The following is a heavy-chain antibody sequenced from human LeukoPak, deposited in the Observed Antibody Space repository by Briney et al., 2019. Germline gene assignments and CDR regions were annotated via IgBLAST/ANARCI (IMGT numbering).Heavy chain of an antibody. CDR3: AKYPLVVPAARIQFDY. CDR1: GFTFSTYA. D-gene: IGHD2-2*01. CDR2: ISGSGGST. Sequence: PGGSLRLSCAASGFTFSTYAMSWVRQAPGKGLERVSAISGSGGSTYYADSVKGRFTISRDNSKNTLYLQMNSLRAEDTAVYYCAKYPLVVPAARIQFDYWGQGTLVTVSS. J-gene: IGHJ4*02. V-gene: IGHV3-23*01.